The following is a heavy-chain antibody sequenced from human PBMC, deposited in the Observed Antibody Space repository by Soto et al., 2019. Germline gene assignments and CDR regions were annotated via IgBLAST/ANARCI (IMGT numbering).Heavy chain of an antibody. CDR3: ARRAGGNTAMIDP. CDR1: GASVSSDSYY. J-gene: IGHJ5*02. Sequence: QVQLQESGPGLVKPSETLSLTCSVSGASVSSDSYYWSWIRQPPGKGLEWIGYIYYSGTTKYNPSLKSRVTISLDTSKNQFSLKLSSVTAADTAVYYCARRAGGNTAMIDPWGQGTLVTVSS. D-gene: IGHD5-18*01. CDR2: IYYSGTT. V-gene: IGHV4-61*01.